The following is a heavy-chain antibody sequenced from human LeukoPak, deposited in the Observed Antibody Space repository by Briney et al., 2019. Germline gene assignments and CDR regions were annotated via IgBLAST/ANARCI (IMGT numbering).Heavy chain of an antibody. Sequence: SGGSLRLSCAASGFSFSSYAMNWVRQAPGKGLEWVSGISPSGSSTNYADSVQGRFTVSRDNSKDMLYLQMNSRRAEDTAMYYCAKDWNYDSRGLNYFDYWGQGALVTVSS. J-gene: IGHJ4*02. V-gene: IGHV3-23*01. D-gene: IGHD3-22*01. CDR1: GFSFSSYA. CDR2: ISPSGSST. CDR3: AKDWNYDSRGLNYFDY.